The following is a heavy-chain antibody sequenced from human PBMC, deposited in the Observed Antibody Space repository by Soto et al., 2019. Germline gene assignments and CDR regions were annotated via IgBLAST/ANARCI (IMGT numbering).Heavy chain of an antibody. D-gene: IGHD3-3*01. CDR2: ISGSGGST. Sequence: GGSLRLSCAASGFTFSSYAMSWVRQAPGKGLEWVSAISGSGGSTYYADSVKGRFTISRDNSKNTLYLQMNSLRAEDTAVYYCATEATYYDFWSAPIRGYYFEYWGQGTLVTVSS. CDR1: GFTFSSYA. V-gene: IGHV3-23*01. J-gene: IGHJ4*02. CDR3: ATEATYYDFWSAPIRGYYFEY.